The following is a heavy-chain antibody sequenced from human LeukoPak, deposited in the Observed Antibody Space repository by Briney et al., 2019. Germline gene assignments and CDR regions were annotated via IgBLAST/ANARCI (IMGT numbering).Heavy chain of an antibody. CDR2: IYYSGST. Sequence: SETLSLSCTGSGGSISSSSYYWGWIRQPPGKGLEWNGSIYYSGSTYYNPSLKSRVTISVDTSKNQFSLKLSSVTAADTAVYYCARHGTSGFDYWGQGTMVTVSS. J-gene: IGHJ4*02. D-gene: IGHD1-26*01. CDR1: GGSISSSSYY. V-gene: IGHV4-39*01. CDR3: ARHGTSGFDY.